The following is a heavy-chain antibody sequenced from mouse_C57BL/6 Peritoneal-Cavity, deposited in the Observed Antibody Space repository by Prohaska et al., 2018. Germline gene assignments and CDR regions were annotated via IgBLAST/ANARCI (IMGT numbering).Heavy chain of an antibody. V-gene: IGHV1-19*01. Sequence: EVQLQQSGPVLVKQGASVKMSCKASGYTFTDYYMNWVKQSHGKSLEWIGVINPYNGGTRYNQKFKGKATLTVDKSASTAYMELNSLTSEDSAVYYCARGDVKDWYFDVWGTGTTVTVSS. D-gene: IGHD3-3*01. CDR2: INPYNGGT. J-gene: IGHJ1*03. CDR3: ARGDVKDWYFDV. CDR1: GYTFTDYY.